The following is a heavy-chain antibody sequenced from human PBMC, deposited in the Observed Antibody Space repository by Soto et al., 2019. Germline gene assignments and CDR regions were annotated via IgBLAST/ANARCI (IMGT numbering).Heavy chain of an antibody. CDR2: IYHSGST. Sequence: PSETLSLTCAVSGGSISSGGYSWSWIRQPPGKGLEWIGYIYHSGSTQYNPSLRSRVTISVDRSKNQFSLKLSSVTAADTAVYYCARAGLAPGFDSWGQGTLVTVSS. CDR1: GGSISSGGYS. J-gene: IGHJ5*01. V-gene: IGHV4-30-2*02. CDR3: ARAGLAPGFDS. D-gene: IGHD6-13*01.